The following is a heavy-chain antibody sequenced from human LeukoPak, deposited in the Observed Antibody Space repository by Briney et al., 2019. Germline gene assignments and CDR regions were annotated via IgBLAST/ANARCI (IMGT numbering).Heavy chain of an antibody. D-gene: IGHD2-2*01. V-gene: IGHV4-4*09. Sequence: SETLSLTCTVSGSISSYYWSWIRQPPGKGLEWIGYIYTSGSTNYNPSLKSRVTISVDTSKNQFSLDLSSVAAADTAVYYRARQKCTSTSCLTKNAFDIWGQGTMVTVSS. CDR2: IYTSGST. CDR1: GSISSYY. CDR3: ARQKCTSTSCLTKNAFDI. J-gene: IGHJ3*02.